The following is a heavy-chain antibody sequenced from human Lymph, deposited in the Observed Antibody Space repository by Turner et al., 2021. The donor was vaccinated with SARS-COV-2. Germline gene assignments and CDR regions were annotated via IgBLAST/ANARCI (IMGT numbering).Heavy chain of an antibody. V-gene: IGHV1-8*01. CDR1: GYTFTSYD. Sequence: VQLVQSGADVKKPGASVKVSCKASGYTFTSYDINWVRQATGQGLEWMGWMNPNSGNTGYAQKFQGRVTMTRNTSISTAYMELSRLRAEDTSVYYGARATQLTVWFDPWGQGTLVTVSS. J-gene: IGHJ5*02. D-gene: IGHD3-9*01. CDR3: ARATQLTVWFDP. CDR2: MNPNSGNT.